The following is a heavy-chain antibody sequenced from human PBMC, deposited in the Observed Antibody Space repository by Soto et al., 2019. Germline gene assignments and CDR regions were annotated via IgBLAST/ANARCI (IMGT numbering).Heavy chain of an antibody. Sequence: ASVKVSCKASGYTLTSYGISWVRQAPGQGLEWMGWISAYNGNTNYAQKLQGRVTMTTDTSTSTAYMELRSLRSDDTAVYYCARDLEWDHWGAAVYWGQGTLVTVSS. V-gene: IGHV1-18*01. CDR1: GYTLTSYG. J-gene: IGHJ4*02. CDR3: ARDLEWDHWGAAVY. CDR2: ISAYNGNT. D-gene: IGHD1-26*01.